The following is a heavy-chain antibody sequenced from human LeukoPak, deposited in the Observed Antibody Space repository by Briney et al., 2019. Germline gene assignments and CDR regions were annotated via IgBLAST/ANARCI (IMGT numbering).Heavy chain of an antibody. D-gene: IGHD6-6*01. V-gene: IGHV3-23*01. CDR2: ISGSGGGT. CDR3: AKSPQLLWVVPLDY. CDR1: GFTFNRQA. Sequence: PGGSLRLSCAASGFTFNRQAMTWVRQAPGKGLEWVSSISGSGGGTYYADPVKGRFTISRNNSKNTLFLQTSSLRAEDTAVYYCAKSPQLLWVVPLDYWGQGTLVTVSS. J-gene: IGHJ4*02.